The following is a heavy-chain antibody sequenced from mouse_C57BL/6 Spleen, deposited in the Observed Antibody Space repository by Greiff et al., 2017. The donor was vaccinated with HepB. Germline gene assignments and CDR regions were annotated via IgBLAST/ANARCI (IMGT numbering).Heavy chain of an antibody. CDR1: GYTFTSYW. Sequence: QVQLQQPGTELVKPGASVKLSCKASGYTFTSYWMHWVKQRPGKGLEWIGRIYPGDGDTNYNGKFKGKATLTADKSSSTAYMQLSSLTSEDSAVYFCARKGENLWYFDVWGTGTTVTVSS. V-gene: IGHV1-82*01. CDR2: IYPGDGDT. CDR3: ARKGENLWYFDV. J-gene: IGHJ1*03.